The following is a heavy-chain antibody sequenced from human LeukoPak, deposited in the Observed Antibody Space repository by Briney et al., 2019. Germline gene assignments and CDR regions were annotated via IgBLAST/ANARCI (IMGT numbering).Heavy chain of an antibody. CDR1: GFPFSSYA. D-gene: IGHD3-3*01. CDR3: ARDKGPLEYLLYFDY. J-gene: IGHJ4*02. V-gene: IGHV3-23*01. CDR2: ISGRGASA. Sequence: PGGSLRLSCAASGFPFSSYAMSWVRQAPGQGLEWVSPISGRGASADYADSVKGRFTTSRYNSKNTLYLQMNSLRAEDTAVYYSARDKGPLEYLLYFDYWGQGTLVTVSS.